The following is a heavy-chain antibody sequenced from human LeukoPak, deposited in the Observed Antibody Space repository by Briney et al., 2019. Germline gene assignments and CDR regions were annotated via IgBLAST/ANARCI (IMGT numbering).Heavy chain of an antibody. J-gene: IGHJ4*02. Sequence: SVKISCKASGGTFSSYAISWVRQAPGQGLEWMGGIIPLFGTANYAQRFQGRVTITTDESTSTAYMELSSLRCEDAAVYYCARWGYYYDSSGYGGGYFDYWGQGTLVTVSS. V-gene: IGHV1-69*05. CDR1: GGTFSSYA. CDR2: IIPLFGTA. D-gene: IGHD3-22*01. CDR3: ARWGYYYDSSGYGGGYFDY.